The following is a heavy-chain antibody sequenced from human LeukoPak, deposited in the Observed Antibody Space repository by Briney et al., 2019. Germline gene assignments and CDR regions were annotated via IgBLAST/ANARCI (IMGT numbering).Heavy chain of an antibody. D-gene: IGHD3-9*01. J-gene: IGHJ6*02. CDR2: IDYSGSA. CDR1: GGSLSTFY. CDR3: ARWRYLDV. Sequence: SETLSLTCTVSGGSLSTFYWSWVRQPPGKGLEYIGYIDYSGSANYNPSLKSRVTISVDTSKNQFSLKLSSVTAADTAIYYCARWRYLDVWGQGTTVTVSS. V-gene: IGHV4-59*01.